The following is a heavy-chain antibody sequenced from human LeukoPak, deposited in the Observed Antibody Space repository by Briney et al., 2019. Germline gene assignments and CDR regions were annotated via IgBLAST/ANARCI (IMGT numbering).Heavy chain of an antibody. CDR1: GYTFTSYG. V-gene: IGHV1-18*01. J-gene: IGHJ5*02. Sequence: ASVKVSCKASGYTFTSYGISWVRQAPGQGLEWMGWISAYNGNTNYAQKLQGRATMTTDTATSTAYMELRSLRSDDTAVYYCASSRSYDWDNWFDPWGQGTLVTVSS. CDR3: ASSRSYDWDNWFDP. D-gene: IGHD3-9*01. CDR2: ISAYNGNT.